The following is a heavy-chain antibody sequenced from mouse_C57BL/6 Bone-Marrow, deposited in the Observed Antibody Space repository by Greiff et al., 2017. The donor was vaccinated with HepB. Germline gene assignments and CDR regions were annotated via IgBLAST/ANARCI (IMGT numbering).Heavy chain of an antibody. CDR1: GYTFTSYW. V-gene: IGHV1-52*01. Sequence: VQLQQPGAELVRPGSSVKLSCKASGYTFTSYWMHWVKQRPIQGLEWIGNIDPSDSETHYNQKFKDKATLTVDKSSSTAYMQLSGLTSEDSAVYYCASVPIATVVAPFAYWGQGTLVTVSA. D-gene: IGHD1-1*01. CDR3: ASVPIATVVAPFAY. CDR2: IDPSDSET. J-gene: IGHJ3*01.